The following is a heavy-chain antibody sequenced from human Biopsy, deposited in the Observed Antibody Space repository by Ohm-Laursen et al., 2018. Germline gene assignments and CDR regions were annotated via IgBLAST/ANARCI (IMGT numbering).Heavy chain of an antibody. CDR2: INQAGTT. J-gene: IGHJ4*02. CDR1: GKTFSDYQ. Sequence: SDTLSFTCAVFGKTFSDYQWSWIRQPPGKGLEWIGQINQAGTTNYNPSLKSRVSISADASKYEFSLRLTSVTAADTAVYLCGNEVHGRDYWGLGAQVTVSS. CDR3: GNEVHGRDY. D-gene: IGHD2-15*01. V-gene: IGHV4-34*08.